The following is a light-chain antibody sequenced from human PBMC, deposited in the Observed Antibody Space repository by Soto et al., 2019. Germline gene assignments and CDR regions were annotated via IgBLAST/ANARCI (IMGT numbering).Light chain of an antibody. Sequence: DIQMTQSPSSLSASVGDRVTITCQASQDISNYLNWYQQKPGQAPKLLIYDASNLETGVPSRFSGSGSVTHFTFTINSLQPDDIATYYCQQYDDLPGGTFGPGTKINIK. V-gene: IGKV1-33*01. CDR2: DAS. CDR1: QDISNY. CDR3: QQYDDLPGGT. J-gene: IGKJ3*01.